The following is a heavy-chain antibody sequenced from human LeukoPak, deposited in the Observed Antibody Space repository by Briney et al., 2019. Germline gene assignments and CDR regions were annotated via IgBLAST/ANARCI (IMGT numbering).Heavy chain of an antibody. V-gene: IGHV3-7*03. CDR3: ARVYYGSGSLHYYYYYVDV. J-gene: IGHJ6*03. CDR2: IKQDGSEK. D-gene: IGHD3-10*01. CDR1: GFTFSSYW. Sequence: GGSLRLSCAASGFTFSSYWMSWVRQAPGKGLEWVANIKQDGSEKYYVDSVKGRFTISRDNSKNTLYLQMNSLRAEDTAVYYCARVYYGSGSLHYYYYYVDVWGKGTTVTISS.